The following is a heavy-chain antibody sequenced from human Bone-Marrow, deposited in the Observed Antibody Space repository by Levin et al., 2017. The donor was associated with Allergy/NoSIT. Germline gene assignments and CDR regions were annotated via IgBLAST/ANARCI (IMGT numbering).Heavy chain of an antibody. V-gene: IGHV3-66*01. D-gene: IGHD3-3*01. Sequence: GGSLRLSCAASGFTVSGADMSWLRQAPGKGLEWVSVIHSGDITYYADSVKGRFTISRDNAKNTLSLQMNSLRAEDTAVHYCASRSVRFLGTPPSGFAWGYDGWGQGTTVTVSS. CDR1: GFTVSGAD. CDR2: IHSGDIT. J-gene: IGHJ6*02. CDR3: ASRSVRFLGTPPSGFAWGYDG.